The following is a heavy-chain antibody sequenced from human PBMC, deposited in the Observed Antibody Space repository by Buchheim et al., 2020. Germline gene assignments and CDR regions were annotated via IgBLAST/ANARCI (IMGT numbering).Heavy chain of an antibody. CDR1: GFTFSSYG. CDR2: ISYDGSNK. D-gene: IGHD6-19*01. V-gene: IGHV3-30*18. CDR3: AKDPQPYSSGWYGSWFDP. Sequence: QVQLVESGGGVVQPGRSLRLSCAASGFTFSSYGMHWVRQAPGKGLEWVAVISYDGSNKYYADSVKGRFTISSDNSKNTLYLQMNSLRAEDTAVYYCAKDPQPYSSGWYGSWFDPWGQGTL. J-gene: IGHJ5*02.